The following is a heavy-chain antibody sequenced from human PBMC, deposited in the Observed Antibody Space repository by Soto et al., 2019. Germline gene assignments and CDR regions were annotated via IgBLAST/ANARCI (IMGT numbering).Heavy chain of an antibody. CDR3: GRGRNGQLGIFY. CDR2: IDPQNGVA. J-gene: IGHJ4*02. D-gene: IGHD3-3*02. V-gene: IGHV1-2*02. CDR1: GYNFVDHY. Sequence: ASVKVSCKASGYNFVDHYIHWLRQTPGQGFEWMGYIDPQNGVARLSQNFKYRVIMTSDTSITTVYMELSNLNPDDTAIYYCGRGRNGQLGIFYCGQGTSVTVSS.